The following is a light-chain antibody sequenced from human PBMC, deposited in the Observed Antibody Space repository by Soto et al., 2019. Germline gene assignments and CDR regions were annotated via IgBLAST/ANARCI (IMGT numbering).Light chain of an antibody. Sequence: DIQMTQSPSSLSASVGDRVTITCRASQSISSYLNWYQQKPGKAPKLLIYAASSLQSGVPSRFSGSASGTDFTLTISSLQPEDFATYYCQQNYSTPLTFGGGTKVDIK. CDR3: QQNYSTPLT. J-gene: IGKJ4*01. V-gene: IGKV1-39*01. CDR2: AAS. CDR1: QSISSY.